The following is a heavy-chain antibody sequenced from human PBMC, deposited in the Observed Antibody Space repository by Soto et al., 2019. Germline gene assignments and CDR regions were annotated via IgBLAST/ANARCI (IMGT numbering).Heavy chain of an antibody. V-gene: IGHV3-53*01. CDR1: GLRVRDNY. D-gene: IGHD3-10*01. CDR2: IYNDGTT. J-gene: IGHJ6*02. Sequence: GGSLTLSCTSSGLRVRDNYMSWVRPAPGMGLEWVSVIYNDGTTYYADSVKGRFTLSRDTSKNTLSLQMDSLRAEDTAVYYCVRPLPSGRNYGMDVWGQGTKVTVSS. CDR3: VRPLPSGRNYGMDV.